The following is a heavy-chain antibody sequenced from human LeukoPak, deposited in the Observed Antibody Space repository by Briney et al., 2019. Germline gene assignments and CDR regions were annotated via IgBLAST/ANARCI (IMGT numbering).Heavy chain of an antibody. CDR2: IRYDGSNK. D-gene: IGHD3-10*01. CDR3: AKVPIGEWFGELDY. J-gene: IGHJ4*02. V-gene: IGHV3-30*02. CDR1: GFTFSSYG. Sequence: GGSLRLSCAASGFTFSSYGMHWVRQAPGKGLEWVAFIRYDGSNKYYADSVKGRFTISRDNSKNTLYLQMNSLRAEDTAVYYCAKVPIGEWFGELDYWGQGTLVTVSS.